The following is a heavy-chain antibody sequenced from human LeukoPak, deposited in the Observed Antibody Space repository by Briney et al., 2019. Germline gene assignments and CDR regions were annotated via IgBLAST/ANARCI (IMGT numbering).Heavy chain of an antibody. D-gene: IGHD2-2*01. J-gene: IGHJ4*02. V-gene: IGHV4-39*01. CDR2: IYYSGST. CDR1: GGSISSSSYY. Sequence: SSETLSLTCTVSGGSISSSSYYWGWIRQPPGKGLEWIGSIYYSGSTYYNPSLKSRVTISVDTSKNQFSLKLSSVTAADTAVYYCARGVYQLLRYYFDYWGQGTLVTVSS. CDR3: ARGVYQLLRYYFDY.